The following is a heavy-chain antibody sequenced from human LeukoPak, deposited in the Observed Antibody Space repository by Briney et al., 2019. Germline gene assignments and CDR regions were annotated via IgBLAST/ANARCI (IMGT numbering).Heavy chain of an antibody. Sequence: GGSLRLSCAASGFTFSSYWMHWVRQVPGKGLVWVSRINTGGSSTTYADSVKGRFTISRDNAKNTLYLQMNSLRAEDTAVYYCARSNQADDYWCQGTLVTVSS. V-gene: IGHV3-74*01. CDR3: ARSNQADDY. J-gene: IGHJ4*02. CDR1: GFTFSSYW. D-gene: IGHD4-11*01. CDR2: INTGGSST.